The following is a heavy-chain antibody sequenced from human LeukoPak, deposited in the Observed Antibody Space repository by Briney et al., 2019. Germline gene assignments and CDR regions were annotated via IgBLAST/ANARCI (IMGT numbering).Heavy chain of an antibody. D-gene: IGHD2-15*01. Sequence: SETLSLTCAVSGYSISSGYYWGWIRQPPGKGLEWIGSIYHSGSTYYNPSLKSRVTMSVDTSKNQFSLKLSSVTAADTAVYYCAREGVVAATSYYYYMDVWGKGTTVTASS. J-gene: IGHJ6*03. CDR1: GYSISSGYY. CDR2: IYHSGST. V-gene: IGHV4-38-2*02. CDR3: AREGVVAATSYYYYMDV.